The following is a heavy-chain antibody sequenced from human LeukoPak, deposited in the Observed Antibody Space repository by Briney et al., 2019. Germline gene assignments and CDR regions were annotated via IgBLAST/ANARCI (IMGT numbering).Heavy chain of an antibody. V-gene: IGHV4-61*08. CDR1: GGSISSGGYF. J-gene: IGHJ4*02. Sequence: SETLSLTCTVSGGSISSGGYFWSWIRQPPGKGLEWIGYIYYSGSTNYNPSLKSRVTISVDTSKNQFSLKLSSVTAADTAVYYCARDHSGSYYVWGQGTLVTVSS. CDR2: IYYSGST. D-gene: IGHD1-26*01. CDR3: ARDHSGSYYV.